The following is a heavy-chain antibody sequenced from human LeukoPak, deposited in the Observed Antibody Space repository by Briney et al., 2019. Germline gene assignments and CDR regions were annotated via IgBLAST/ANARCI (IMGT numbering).Heavy chain of an antibody. V-gene: IGHV4-39*01. Sequence: SETLSLTCTVSGASISSSSYYWGWIRQPPGKGLEWIGSIYYSGSTYYNPSLKSRVTISVDTSKNQFSLKLSSVTAADTAVYYCAYCSHGTCWGWGQGTLVTVSS. CDR1: GASISSSSYY. D-gene: IGHD2-15*01. CDR3: AYCSHGTCWG. J-gene: IGHJ4*02. CDR2: IYYSGST.